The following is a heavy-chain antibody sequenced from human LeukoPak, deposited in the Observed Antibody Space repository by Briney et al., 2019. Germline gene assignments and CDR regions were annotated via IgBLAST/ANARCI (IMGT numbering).Heavy chain of an antibody. D-gene: IGHD4-17*01. V-gene: IGHV4-59*01. CDR1: GGSISRYY. Sequence: SETLSLTCTVSGGSISRYYWSWIRQPPGKGLEGLGYLYYSGRPHHNPSLESRVAISVDTSKNQFSLKLSAVTAADTAVYYCARASGFYGVGYYGMDVWGQGTTVTVSS. CDR3: ARASGFYGVGYYGMDV. J-gene: IGHJ6*02. CDR2: LYYSGRP.